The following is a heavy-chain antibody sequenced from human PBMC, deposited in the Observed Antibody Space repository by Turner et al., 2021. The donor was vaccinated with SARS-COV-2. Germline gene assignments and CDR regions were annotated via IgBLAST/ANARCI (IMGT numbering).Heavy chain of an antibody. J-gene: IGHJ5*02. CDR3: ATLPSPLHDCWSGYDAFDP. CDR1: GASLTDLS. Sequence: QVQLVQSGAEVKKPGASVTFSCKVSGASLTDLSMHWVRQAPGKGLEWMGGFDHEDGETIYAQKYQGRVTMTEDTPTDTADMELSSLRSEDTDVNYCATLPSPLHDCWSGYDAFDPWGQGTLVTVSS. V-gene: IGHV1-24*01. CDR2: FDHEDGET. D-gene: IGHD3-3*01.